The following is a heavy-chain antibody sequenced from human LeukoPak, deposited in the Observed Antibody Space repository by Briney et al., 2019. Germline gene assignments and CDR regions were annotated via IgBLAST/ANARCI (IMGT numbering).Heavy chain of an antibody. V-gene: IGHV3-15*01. J-gene: IGHJ3*02. CDR2: IKSKTDGGTT. CDR1: GFTFSNAW. Sequence: PGGSLRLSCAASGFTFSNAWTSWVRQAPGKGLEWVGRIKSKTDGGTTDYAAPVKGRFTISRDDSKNTLYLQMNSLKTEVTAVYYCTTDRGREAFDIWGQGTMVTVSS. D-gene: IGHD3-10*01. CDR3: TTDRGREAFDI.